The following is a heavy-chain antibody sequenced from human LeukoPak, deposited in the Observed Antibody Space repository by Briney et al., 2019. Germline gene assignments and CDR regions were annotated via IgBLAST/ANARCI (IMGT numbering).Heavy chain of an antibody. D-gene: IGHD6-13*01. CDR2: ISAYNGNT. V-gene: IGHV1-18*01. CDR1: GYTFTSYG. Sequence: ASVKVSCKASGYTFTSYGISWVRQAPGQGLEWMGWISAYNGNTSYAQKLQGRVTMTTDTSTSTAYMELRSLRSDDTAVYYCARVTKRVAAAPGDYWGQGTLVTVSS. CDR3: ARVTKRVAAAPGDY. J-gene: IGHJ4*02.